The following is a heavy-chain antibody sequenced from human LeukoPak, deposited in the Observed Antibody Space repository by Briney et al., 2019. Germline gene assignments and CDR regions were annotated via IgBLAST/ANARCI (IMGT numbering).Heavy chain of an antibody. V-gene: IGHV4-38-2*02. CDR3: ARGEPYSSSWYSY. J-gene: IGHJ4*02. Sequence: SETLSLTCTVSGYSISNGYYWGWIRQPPGKGLEWIVNFYHSGSTYYNPSLKSRVTISVDTSKNQFSLKLSSVTSADTAVYYCARGEPYSSSWYSYWGQGTLVTVSS. CDR1: GYSISNGYY. D-gene: IGHD6-13*01. CDR2: FYHSGST.